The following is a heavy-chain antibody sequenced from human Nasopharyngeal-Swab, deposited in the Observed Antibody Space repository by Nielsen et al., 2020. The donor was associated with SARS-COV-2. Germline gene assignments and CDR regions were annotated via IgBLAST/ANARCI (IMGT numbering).Heavy chain of an antibody. CDR1: GFTFSSYA. D-gene: IGHD4-11*01. V-gene: IGHV3-64*01. CDR2: ISSNGGST. CDR3: ARTRRATVTTGAFDI. Sequence: GGSLRLSCAASGFTFSSYAMHWVRQAPGKGLEYVSAISSNGGSTYYANSVKGRFTISRDNSKNTLYLQMGSLRAGDMAVYYCARTRRATVTTGAFDIWGQGTMVTVSS. J-gene: IGHJ3*02.